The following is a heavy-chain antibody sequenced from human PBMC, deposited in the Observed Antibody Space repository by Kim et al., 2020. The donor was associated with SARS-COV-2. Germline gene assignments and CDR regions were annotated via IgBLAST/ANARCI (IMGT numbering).Heavy chain of an antibody. V-gene: IGHV4-59*01. CDR1: GGSISSYY. D-gene: IGHD6-19*01. CDR3: ARVSSGWVDY. J-gene: IGHJ4*02. Sequence: SETLSLTCTVSGGSISSYYWSWIRQPPGKGLEWIGYIYYSGSTNYNPSLKSRVTISVDTSKNHFSLKLSSVTAGDTAVYYCARVSSGWVDYWGQGTLVTVSP. CDR2: IYYSGST.